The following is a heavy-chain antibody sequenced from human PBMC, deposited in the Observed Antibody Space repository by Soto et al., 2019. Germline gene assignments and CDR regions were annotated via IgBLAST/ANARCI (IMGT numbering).Heavy chain of an antibody. Sequence: XATLSLSCTVSGGSISSYYWTWIRQPPGEGLEWIGYIYYSGSTNYNPSLKSRVTISVDTSKNQFSLKLSSVTAADTAVYYCARVYYYDSSAYYYSPRYYAMDVWGQGTTVTVSS. CDR3: ARVYYYDSSAYYYSPRYYAMDV. D-gene: IGHD3-22*01. CDR2: IYYSGST. J-gene: IGHJ6*02. V-gene: IGHV4-59*01. CDR1: GGSISSYY.